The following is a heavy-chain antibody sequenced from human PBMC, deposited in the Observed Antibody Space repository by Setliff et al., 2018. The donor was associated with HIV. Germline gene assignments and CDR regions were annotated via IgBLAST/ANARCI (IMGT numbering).Heavy chain of an antibody. CDR3: AEAGSGYYYFDY. D-gene: IGHD3-3*01. CDR2: IIPMYGVT. CDR1: GGTFSSYV. J-gene: IGHJ4*02. Sequence: ASVKVSCKASGGTFSSYVISWVRQAPGQGPEWMGGIIPMYGVTNYAQKFQGRVTITTDESTSTAYMELSSLRSEDTAVYYCAEAGSGYYYFDYWGQGTLVTVSS. V-gene: IGHV1-69*05.